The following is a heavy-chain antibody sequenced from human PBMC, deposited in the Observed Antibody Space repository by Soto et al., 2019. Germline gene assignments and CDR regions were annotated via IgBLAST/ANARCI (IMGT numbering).Heavy chain of an antibody. V-gene: IGHV3-23*01. CDR3: AKVLRYCSSTSCYEGAFDI. CDR2: ISGSGGST. CDR1: GFTFSSYA. Sequence: GGSLRLSCAASGFTFSSYAMSWVRQAPGKGLEWVSAISGSGGSTYYADSVKGRFTISRDNSKNTLYLQMNSLRAEDKAVYYCAKVLRYCSSTSCYEGAFDIWGQGTMVTVSS. J-gene: IGHJ3*02. D-gene: IGHD2-2*01.